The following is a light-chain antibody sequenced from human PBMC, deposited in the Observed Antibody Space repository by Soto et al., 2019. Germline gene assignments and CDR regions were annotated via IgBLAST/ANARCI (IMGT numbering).Light chain of an antibody. V-gene: IGLV2-14*01. Sequence: QSALTQPASVSGSPGQSITISCTGTSSDVGGYNYVSGYQQHPGKAPKLLIYDVSNRPSGVSNRCSGSKSGNTASLTISGLQAEDEAAYYCSSYTRSSTPLVFGTGTKLTVL. CDR3: SSYTRSSTPLV. CDR1: SSDVGGYNY. CDR2: DVS. J-gene: IGLJ1*01.